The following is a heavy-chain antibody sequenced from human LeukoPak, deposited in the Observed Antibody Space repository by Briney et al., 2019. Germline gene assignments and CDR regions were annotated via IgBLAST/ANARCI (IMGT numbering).Heavy chain of an antibody. CDR3: ASLSLGSSSSVFDY. Sequence: PGGSLRLSCAASGFTFSSYSMNWVRQAPGKRLEWVSYISSSSSTIYYADSVKDRFTISRDNAKNSLYLQMNSLRAEDTAVYYCASLSLGSSSSVFDYWGQGTLVTVSS. CDR1: GFTFSSYS. CDR2: ISSSSSTI. D-gene: IGHD6-6*01. V-gene: IGHV3-48*04. J-gene: IGHJ4*02.